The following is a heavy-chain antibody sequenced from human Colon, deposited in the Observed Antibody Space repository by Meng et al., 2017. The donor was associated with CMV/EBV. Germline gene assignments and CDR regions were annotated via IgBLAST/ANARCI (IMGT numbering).Heavy chain of an antibody. CDR2: ISATSADI. D-gene: IGHD2-8*01. J-gene: IGHJ4*02. CDR3: TRDYYTNR. Sequence: SLRVSCEASGFILSSYMMNWVRQAPGKGLEWVSSISATSADIYYADSVRGRFTITRDNAKNSLYLEMNSLTAEDTAVYYCTRDYYTNRWGQGTLVTVSS. V-gene: IGHV3-21*01. CDR1: GFILSSYM.